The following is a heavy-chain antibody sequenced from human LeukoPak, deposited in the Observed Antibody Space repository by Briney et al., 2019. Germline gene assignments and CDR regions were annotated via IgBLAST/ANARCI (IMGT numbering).Heavy chain of an antibody. D-gene: IGHD3-3*01. Sequence: GGSLRLSCAASGFTFGSYSMNWVRQAPGKGLEWVSSISSSSSYIYYADSVKGRFTTSRDNSKNTLYLQMNSLRAEDTAVYYCARDRPYYDFWSGYSRPLFDYWGQGTLVTVSS. V-gene: IGHV3-21*01. J-gene: IGHJ4*02. CDR1: GFTFGSYS. CDR2: ISSSSSYI. CDR3: ARDRPYYDFWSGYSRPLFDY.